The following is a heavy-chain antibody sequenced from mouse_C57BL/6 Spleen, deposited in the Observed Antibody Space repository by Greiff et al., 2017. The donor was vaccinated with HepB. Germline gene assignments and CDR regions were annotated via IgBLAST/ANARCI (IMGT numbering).Heavy chain of an antibody. CDR1: GFSLSTFGMG. J-gene: IGHJ3*01. V-gene: IGHV8-8*01. CDR2: IWWDDDK. CDR3: ARIVLDSSGYVVAY. D-gene: IGHD3-2*02. Sequence: QVTLKESGPGILQPSQTLSLTCSFSGFSLSTFGMGVGWIRQPSGKGLEWLAHIWWDDDKYYNPALKSRLTISKATSKNQVFLKIANVDTADTATYYCARIVLDSSGYVVAYWGQGTLVTVSA.